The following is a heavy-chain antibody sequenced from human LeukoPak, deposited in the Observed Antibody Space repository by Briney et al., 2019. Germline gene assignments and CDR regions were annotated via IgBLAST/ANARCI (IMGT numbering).Heavy chain of an antibody. CDR2: IYTSGST. Sequence: SQTLSLTCTVSGGSISSGSYYWSWIRQPAGKGLEWIGRIYTSGSTNYNPSLKSRVTISVDTSKTQFSLKLSSVTAADTAVYYCARDRCSSTSCYAYYYYGMDVWGQGTTVTVSS. J-gene: IGHJ6*02. V-gene: IGHV4-61*02. D-gene: IGHD2-2*01. CDR1: GGSISSGSYY. CDR3: ARDRCSSTSCYAYYYYGMDV.